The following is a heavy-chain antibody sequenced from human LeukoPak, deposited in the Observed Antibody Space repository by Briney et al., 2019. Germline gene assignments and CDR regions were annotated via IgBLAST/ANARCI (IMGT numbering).Heavy chain of an antibody. CDR2: INPNTGGT. V-gene: IGHV1-2*02. CDR3: ARGTIGIQRAARYNEFDY. Sequence: ASVKVSCKASGYTFTGQDMHWVRQAPGQGLEWMGWINPNTGGTNYAQKFQGRVTMTRDTSTSTVYMELSSLRSEDTAVYYCARGTIGIQRAARYNEFDYWGQGTLVTVSS. D-gene: IGHD3-16*02. CDR1: GYTFTGQD. J-gene: IGHJ4*02.